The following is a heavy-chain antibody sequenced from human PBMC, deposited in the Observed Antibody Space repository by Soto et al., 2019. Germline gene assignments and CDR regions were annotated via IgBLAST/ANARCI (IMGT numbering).Heavy chain of an antibody. D-gene: IGHD5-12*01. CDR1: GFSFIDAW. CDR3: VRDSPGYSRGADD. Sequence: DVQLVESGGGLVQPGGSLRLTCAASGFSFIDAWMNWVRQVPGKGLEWVGHIKSRPAGGTTVYAAPVQGRFSISRDDSPNTVYLEMNSLRTEDTALYYCVRDSPGYSRGADDWGQGTLVTVSS. V-gene: IGHV3-15*07. CDR2: IKSRPAGGTT. J-gene: IGHJ4*02.